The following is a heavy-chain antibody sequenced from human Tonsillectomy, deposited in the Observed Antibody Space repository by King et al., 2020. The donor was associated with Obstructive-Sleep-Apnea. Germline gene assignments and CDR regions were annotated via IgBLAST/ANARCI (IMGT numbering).Heavy chain of an antibody. CDR3: ATGGPDAFDF. J-gene: IGHJ3*01. Sequence: EVQLVQSGGGLVQPGGSLRLSCAASGITFSSYSMNWVRQAPGKGLEGVSYISSSTSTIYYADSVKGRFTISRDNAKNSLYLQMNSLRAEDTAVYYCATGGPDAFDFWGRGTMVTVSS. V-gene: IGHV3-48*04. D-gene: IGHD3-16*01. CDR2: ISSSTSTI. CDR1: GITFSSYS.